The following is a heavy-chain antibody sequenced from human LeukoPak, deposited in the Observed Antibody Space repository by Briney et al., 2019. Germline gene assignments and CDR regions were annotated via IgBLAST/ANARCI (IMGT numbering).Heavy chain of an antibody. J-gene: IGHJ1*01. Sequence: QPGGSLRLSCAASGFTFDDYAMHWVRQAPGKGLEWVSGISWNSGSIGYADSAKGRFTISRDNAKNSLYLQMNSLRAEDTALYYCAKEYCSSTSCSGYFQHWGQGTLVTVSS. V-gene: IGHV3-9*01. CDR1: GFTFDDYA. D-gene: IGHD2-2*01. CDR2: ISWNSGSI. CDR3: AKEYCSSTSCSGYFQH.